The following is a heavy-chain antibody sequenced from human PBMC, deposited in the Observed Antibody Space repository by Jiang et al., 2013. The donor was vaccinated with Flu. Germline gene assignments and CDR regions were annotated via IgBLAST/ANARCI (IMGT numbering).Heavy chain of an antibody. V-gene: IGHV1-8*02. D-gene: IGHD7-27*01. Sequence: VSCKASGGTISNYVVNWVRQATGQGLEWMGWMNPNSGNTGTAQKFQGRVTMTRNTSTSTAYMELSSLRSEDTALYYCARGNGGSVDLWGQGTLVTVSS. J-gene: IGHJ5*02. CDR2: MNPNSGNT. CDR3: ARGNGGSVDL. CDR1: GGTISNYV.